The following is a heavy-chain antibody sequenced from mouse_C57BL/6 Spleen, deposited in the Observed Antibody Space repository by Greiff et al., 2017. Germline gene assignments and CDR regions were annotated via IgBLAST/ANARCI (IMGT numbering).Heavy chain of an antibody. D-gene: IGHD1-1*01. CDR1: GFTFSSYA. CDR3: ARGITTVVARYFDV. CDR2: ISDGGSYT. V-gene: IGHV5-4*01. J-gene: IGHJ1*03. Sequence: DVQLQESGGGLVKPGGSLKLSCAASGFTFSSYAMSWVRQTPEKRLEWVATISDGGSYTYYPDNVKGRFTISRDNAKNNLYLQMSHLKSEDTAMYYCARGITTVVARYFDVWGTGTTVTVSS.